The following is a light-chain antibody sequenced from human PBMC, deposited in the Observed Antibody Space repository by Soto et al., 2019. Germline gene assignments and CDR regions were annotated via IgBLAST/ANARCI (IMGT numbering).Light chain of an antibody. CDR2: DAS. CDR3: QQYDNIPIT. J-gene: IGKJ5*01. Sequence: DIRMTQSPSSLSASVGDRVTITCQASQDIGNYLNWYQQKPGKAPKLLIYDASNLETGVPSRFRGSGSGTDFTFTISSMQTADIANYYCQQYDNIPITFGQGTRLEIK. CDR1: QDIGNY. V-gene: IGKV1-33*01.